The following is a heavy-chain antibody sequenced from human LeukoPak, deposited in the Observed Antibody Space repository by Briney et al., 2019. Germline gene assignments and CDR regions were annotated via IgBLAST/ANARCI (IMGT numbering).Heavy chain of an antibody. J-gene: IGHJ4*02. D-gene: IGHD6-19*01. CDR2: ISYDGSNK. V-gene: IGHV3-30-3*01. CDR3: ARDRDQWLVLHYFDY. CDR1: GFTFSSYA. Sequence: PGRSLRLSCAASGFTFSSYAMHWVRQAPGKGLEWVAVISYDGSNKYYADSVKGRFTISRDNSKNTLYLQMNSPRAEDTAVYYCARDRDQWLVLHYFDYWGQGTLVTVSS.